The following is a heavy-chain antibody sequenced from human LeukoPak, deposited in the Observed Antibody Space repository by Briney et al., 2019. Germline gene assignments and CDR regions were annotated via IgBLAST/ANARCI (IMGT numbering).Heavy chain of an antibody. D-gene: IGHD4-23*01. CDR2: LIPIFGTA. CDR3: ARATGYGGKYYFDY. Sequence: GASVKVSCKASRGTFSSYTISWVRQAPGQGLEWMGGLIPIFGTANYAQKFQGRVTITTDESTSTAYMELSSLRSEDTAVYYCARATGYGGKYYFDYWGQGTLVTVTS. V-gene: IGHV1-69*05. J-gene: IGHJ4*02. CDR1: RGTFSSYT.